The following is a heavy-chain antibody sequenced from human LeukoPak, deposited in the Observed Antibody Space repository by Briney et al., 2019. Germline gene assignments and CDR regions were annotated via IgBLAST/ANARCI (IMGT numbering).Heavy chain of an antibody. J-gene: IGHJ5*02. CDR2: INPNSGGT. CDR1: GYTFTGYY. CDR3: ARVPLLSSGRINWFDP. Sequence: ASVEVSCKASGYTFTGYYMHWVRQAPGQGLEWMGWINPNSGGTNYAQKFQGRVTMTRDTSISTAYTELSRLRSDDTAVYYCARVPLLSSGRINWFDPWGQGTLVTVSS. D-gene: IGHD6-19*01. V-gene: IGHV1-2*02.